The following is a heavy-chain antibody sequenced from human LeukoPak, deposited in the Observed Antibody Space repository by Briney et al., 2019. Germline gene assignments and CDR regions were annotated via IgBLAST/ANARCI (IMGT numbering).Heavy chain of an antibody. Sequence: ASVKVSCKASGYTFTSYYMHWVRQAPGQGLEWMGIINPSGGSTSYAQKFRGRVTMTRDMSTSTVYMELSSLRSEDTAVYYCARGSPGSYCSSTSCYGGYMDVWGKGTTVTVSS. D-gene: IGHD2-2*01. CDR2: INPSGGST. CDR3: ARGSPGSYCSSTSCYGGYMDV. V-gene: IGHV1-46*01. CDR1: GYTFTSYY. J-gene: IGHJ6*03.